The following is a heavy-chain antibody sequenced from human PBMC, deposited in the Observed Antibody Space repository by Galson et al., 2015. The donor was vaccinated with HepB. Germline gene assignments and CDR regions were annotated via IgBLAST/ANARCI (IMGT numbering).Heavy chain of an antibody. V-gene: IGHV1-69*13. D-gene: IGHD6-19*01. CDR1: GGTFSIYA. Sequence: SVKVSCKASGGTFSIYAIAWVRQAPGQGLEWMGGIIPVFGTPNYAQKFQDRVTISADASMTAVYMELRSLRFDDTAVYYCARGAVAGRSYYYGMDVWGQGTTVSVSS. CDR2: IIPVFGTP. CDR3: ARGAVAGRSYYYGMDV. J-gene: IGHJ6*02.